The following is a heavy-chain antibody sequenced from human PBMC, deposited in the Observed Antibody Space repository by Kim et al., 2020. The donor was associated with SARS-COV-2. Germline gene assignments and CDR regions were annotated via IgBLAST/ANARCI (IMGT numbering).Heavy chain of an antibody. Sequence: SETLSLTCAVYGGSFSGYYWSWIRQPPGKGLEWIGEINHSGSTNYNPSLKSRVTISVDTSKNQFSLKLSSVTAADTAVYYCARNVGYSGYYYYGMDVWGQGTTVTVSS. CDR1: GGSFSGYY. D-gene: IGHD1-26*01. CDR2: INHSGST. CDR3: ARNVGYSGYYYYGMDV. J-gene: IGHJ6*02. V-gene: IGHV4-34*01.